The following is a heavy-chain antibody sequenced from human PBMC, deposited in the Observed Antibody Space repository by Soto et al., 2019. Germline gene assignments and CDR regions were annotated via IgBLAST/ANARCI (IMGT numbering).Heavy chain of an antibody. CDR2: INHSGST. V-gene: IGHV4-34*01. J-gene: IGHJ6*02. CDR3: ARDKRGYSYAYGMDV. Sequence: SETRSLTCAVYGGSFSGYYWSWIRQPPGKGLEWIGEINHSGSTNYNPSLKSRVTISVDTSKNQFSLKLSSVTAADTAVYYCARDKRGYSYAYGMDVWGQGTTVTVSS. D-gene: IGHD5-18*01. CDR1: GGSFSGYY.